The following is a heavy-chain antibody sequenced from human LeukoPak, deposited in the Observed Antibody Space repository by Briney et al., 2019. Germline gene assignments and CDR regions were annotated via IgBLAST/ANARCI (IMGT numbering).Heavy chain of an antibody. CDR1: GGSFSGYY. V-gene: IGHV4-34*01. Sequence: SETLSLTCAVYGGSFSGYYWSWIRQPPGKGLEWIGEINYSGSTNYNPSLKSRVTISVDTSKNQFSLRLSSVTAADTAVYYCARLGRYSSSSAWGQGTLVTVSS. D-gene: IGHD6-6*01. CDR3: ARLGRYSSSSA. CDR2: INYSGST. J-gene: IGHJ5*02.